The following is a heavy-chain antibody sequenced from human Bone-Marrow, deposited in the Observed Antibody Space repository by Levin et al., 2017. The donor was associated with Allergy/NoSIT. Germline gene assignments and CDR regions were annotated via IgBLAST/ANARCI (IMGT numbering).Heavy chain of an antibody. CDR2: IYYSGGTT. CDR3: VRGYIGARSLGYWFDP. J-gene: IGHJ5*02. D-gene: IGHD3-16*02. CDR1: GGSISTDDYY. V-gene: IGHV4-30-4*01. Sequence: PSETLSLTCTVSGGSISTDDYYWSWIRQPPGKGLEWIGYIYYSGGTTYYNPSLNSHVTISLDSSKNQFSLTLRSVTAADTAVYFCVRGYIGARSLGYWFDPWGQGTLVTVSS.